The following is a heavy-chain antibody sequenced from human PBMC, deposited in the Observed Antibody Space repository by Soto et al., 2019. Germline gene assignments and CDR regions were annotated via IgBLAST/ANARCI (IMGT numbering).Heavy chain of an antibody. D-gene: IGHD3-10*01. CDR2: ISYDGSNK. V-gene: IGHV3-30*18. Sequence: GGSLRLSCAASGFTFSSYGMHWVRQAPGKGLEWVAVISYDGSNKYYADSVKGRFTISRDNSKNTLYLQMNSLRAEDTAVYYCAKELKGRVYYYYGMDVWGQGTTVTVSS. J-gene: IGHJ6*02. CDR1: GFTFSSYG. CDR3: AKELKGRVYYYYGMDV.